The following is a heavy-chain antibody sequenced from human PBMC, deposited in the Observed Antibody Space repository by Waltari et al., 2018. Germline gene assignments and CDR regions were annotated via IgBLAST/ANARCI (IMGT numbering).Heavy chain of an antibody. J-gene: IGHJ3*02. Sequence: QVQLVQSGAEVKKPGASVKVSCKASGYTFTSYDINWVRQATGQGLEWMGWVNPNRGNTGYAQKFQGRFTMTRNTSISTAYMELSSLRSEDTAVYYCASRELLQVGAAFDIWGQGTMVTVSS. D-gene: IGHD1-26*01. CDR1: GYTFTSYD. CDR2: VNPNRGNT. CDR3: ASRELLQVGAAFDI. V-gene: IGHV1-8*01.